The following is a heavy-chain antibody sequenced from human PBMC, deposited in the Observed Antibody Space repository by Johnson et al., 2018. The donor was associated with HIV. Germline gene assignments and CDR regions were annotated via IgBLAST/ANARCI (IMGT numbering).Heavy chain of an antibody. CDR1: GFTFSSHA. J-gene: IGHJ3*02. CDR3: ARESGWGHDAFDI. CDR2: ISNDGSNK. D-gene: IGHD3-22*01. V-gene: IGHV3-30*04. Sequence: QVQLVESGGGVVQPGRSLRLSCAASGFTFSSHAMHWVRKAPGKGLEWVTFISNDGSNKYYADSVRGRFTISRDNSKNTLYLQMNSLRAEDTAVYSCARESGWGHDAFDIWGQGTMVIVSS.